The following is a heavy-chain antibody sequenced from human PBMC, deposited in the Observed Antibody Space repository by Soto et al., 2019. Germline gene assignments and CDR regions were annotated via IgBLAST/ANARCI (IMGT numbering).Heavy chain of an antibody. J-gene: IGHJ6*02. CDR1: GFTFSSYA. CDR2: ISGSGGST. Sequence: EVQLLESGGGLVQPGGSLRLSCAASGFTFSSYAMSWVRQAPGKGLEWVSAISGSGGSTYYADSVKGRFTISRDNSKNTLYLQMNSLRAEDTAVYYCAKDRNYAFWSGRNYYYYYGMDVWGQGTTVTVSS. CDR3: AKDRNYAFWSGRNYYYYYGMDV. D-gene: IGHD3-3*01. V-gene: IGHV3-23*01.